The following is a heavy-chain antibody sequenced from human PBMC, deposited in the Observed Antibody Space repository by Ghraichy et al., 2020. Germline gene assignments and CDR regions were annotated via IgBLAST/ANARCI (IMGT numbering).Heavy chain of an antibody. V-gene: IGHV4-59*01. Sequence: SQTLSLTCTVSGGSISGYYWSWIRQPPGKGLEWIGYIFYSGSTNYNPSLKSRVTISVDTTKNQFSLKLSSVTAADTAVYYLAGGPINIPEDFYFDSWGQGTLVTVSS. CDR3: AGGPINIPEDFYFDS. J-gene: IGHJ4*01. CDR1: GGSISGYY. D-gene: IGHD2-2*02. CDR2: IFYSGST.